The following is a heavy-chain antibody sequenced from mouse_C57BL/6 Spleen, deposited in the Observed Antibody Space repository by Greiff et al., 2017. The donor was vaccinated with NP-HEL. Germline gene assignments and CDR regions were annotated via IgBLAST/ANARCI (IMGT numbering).Heavy chain of an antibody. CDR1: GYTFTDYN. CDR2: INPNNGGT. CDR3: ARNLRHYYGSSLDY. D-gene: IGHD1-1*01. Sequence: VQLQQSGPELVKPGASVKIPCKASGYTFTDYNMDWVKQSHGKSLEWIGDINPNNGGTIYNQKFKGKATLTVDKSSSTAYMELRSLTSEDTAVYYCARNLRHYYGSSLDYWGQGTTLTVSS. J-gene: IGHJ2*01. V-gene: IGHV1-18*01.